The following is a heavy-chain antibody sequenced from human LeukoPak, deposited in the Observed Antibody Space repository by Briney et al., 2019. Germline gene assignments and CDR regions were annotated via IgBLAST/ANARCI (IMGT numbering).Heavy chain of an antibody. D-gene: IGHD3-16*01. CDR1: GFTFSGSA. J-gene: IGHJ4*02. Sequence: GGSLRLSCAASGFTFSGSAMHWVRQASGKGLEWVGRIRSKANSYATAYAASVKGRFTISRDDSKNTLYLQMNSLRAEDTAVYYCARAGGGSRMGYYFDYWDQGTLVTVSS. V-gene: IGHV3-73*01. CDR2: IRSKANSYAT. CDR3: ARAGGGSRMGYYFDY.